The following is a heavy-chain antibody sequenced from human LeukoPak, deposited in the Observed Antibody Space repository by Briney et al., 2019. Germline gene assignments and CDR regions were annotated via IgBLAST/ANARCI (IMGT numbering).Heavy chain of an antibody. CDR2: IKQDGSEK. CDR3: ARERWSLYSNDYYYYGLDV. Sequence: GGSLRLSCAASGFIFSNYYMNWVRQAPGKGLEWVAHIKQDGSEKNYVDSVEGRFTISRDNAKNSLYLQMNSLRAEDTAVYYCARERWSLYSNDYYYYGLDVWGQGTTVTVSS. D-gene: IGHD3-3*01. CDR1: GFIFSNYY. J-gene: IGHJ6*02. V-gene: IGHV3-7*01.